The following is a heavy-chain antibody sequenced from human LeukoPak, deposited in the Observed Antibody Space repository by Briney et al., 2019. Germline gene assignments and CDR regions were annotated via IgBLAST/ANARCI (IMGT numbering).Heavy chain of an antibody. CDR3: ARDSGEYSYCGFWYFDV. D-gene: IGHD5-18*01. J-gene: IGHJ2*01. Sequence: GRSLRLSCAASGFTFSIYGMHWVRQAPGKGLESVANIKQDGSQIHYVDSVKGRFTISRDNAQNSVYLQMNSLRVEDTAVYYCARDSGEYSYCGFWYFDVWGRGTLVTVSS. CDR2: IKQDGSQI. V-gene: IGHV3-7*05. CDR1: GFTFSIYG.